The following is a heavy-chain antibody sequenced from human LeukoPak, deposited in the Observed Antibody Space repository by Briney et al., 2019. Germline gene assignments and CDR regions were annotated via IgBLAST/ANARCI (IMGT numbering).Heavy chain of an antibody. D-gene: IGHD5-18*01. Sequence: PGGSLRLSCAASGFTFSNYGMHWVRQAPGKGLEWLAFMRYDGSNTHYADSVKGRFTISRDNSKNTLFLQMNSLRSEDTAVYYCARGRKYTSGYRVTELGSGYSDYWGQGTLVTVSS. V-gene: IGHV3-30*02. CDR1: GFTFSNYG. CDR2: MRYDGSNT. CDR3: ARGRKYTSGYRVTELGSGYSDY. J-gene: IGHJ4*02.